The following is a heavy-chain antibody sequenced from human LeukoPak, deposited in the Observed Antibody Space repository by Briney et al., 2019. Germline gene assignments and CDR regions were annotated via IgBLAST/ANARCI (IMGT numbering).Heavy chain of an antibody. CDR1: GGSISNYY. CDR2: INHSGST. Sequence: SETLSLTCTVSGGSISNYYWSWIRQPPGKGLEWIGEINHSGSTNYNPSLKSRVTISVDTSKNQFSLKLSSVTAADTAVYYCARGRLRIRWFDPWGQGTLVTVSS. V-gene: IGHV4-34*01. J-gene: IGHJ5*02. D-gene: IGHD3-3*02. CDR3: ARGRLRIRWFDP.